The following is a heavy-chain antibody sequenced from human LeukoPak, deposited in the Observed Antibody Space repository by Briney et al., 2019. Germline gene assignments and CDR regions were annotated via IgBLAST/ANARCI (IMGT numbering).Heavy chain of an antibody. CDR3: ASYGSGSPRRFDY. V-gene: IGHV4-31*03. Sequence: SETLSLTCTVSGGSISSGGYYWSWIRQHPGKGLEWIGYIYYSGSTYYNPSLKSRVTISVDTSKNQFSLKLSSVTAADTAVYYCASYGSGSPRRFDYWGQGTLVTVSS. J-gene: IGHJ4*02. D-gene: IGHD3-10*01. CDR1: GGSISSGGYY. CDR2: IYYSGST.